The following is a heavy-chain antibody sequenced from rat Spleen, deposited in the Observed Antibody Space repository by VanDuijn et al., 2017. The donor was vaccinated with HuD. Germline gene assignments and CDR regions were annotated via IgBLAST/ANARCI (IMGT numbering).Heavy chain of an antibody. CDR1: GFTFSNYF. CDR2: ISPSGSNT. Sequence: EVQMVESGGGLVKPPRSLKLSCAASGFTFSNYFMAWVRQAPTKGLEWVASISPSGSNTYYPDSVRGRFTISRDNAKSTLYLQMDSLRSEDTATYYCAIDITMGVTARDILDAWGQGASVTVSS. CDR3: AIDITMGVTARDILDA. J-gene: IGHJ4*01. V-gene: IGHV5-25*01. D-gene: IGHD1-9*01.